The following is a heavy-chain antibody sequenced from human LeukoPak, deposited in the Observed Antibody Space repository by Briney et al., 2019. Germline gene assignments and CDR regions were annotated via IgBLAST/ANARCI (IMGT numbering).Heavy chain of an antibody. CDR3: AREGDLDYYDSSGFSSFDY. J-gene: IGHJ4*02. CDR2: ISYDGSNK. Sequence: PGGSLRLSCAASGFTFSSYAMHWVRQAPGKGLEWVAVISYDGSNKYYADSVKGRFTISRDNSKNTLYLQMNSLRAEDTAVYYCAREGDLDYYDSSGFSSFDYWGQGTLVTVSS. V-gene: IGHV3-30-3*01. D-gene: IGHD3-22*01. CDR1: GFTFSSYA.